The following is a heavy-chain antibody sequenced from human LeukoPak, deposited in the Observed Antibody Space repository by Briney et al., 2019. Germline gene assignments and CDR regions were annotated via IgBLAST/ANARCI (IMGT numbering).Heavy chain of an antibody. J-gene: IGHJ4*02. D-gene: IGHD3-3*01. CDR3: AREAYYDFWSGYYPDYFDY. CDR1: GFTFSSYW. Sequence: GGSLRLSCAASGFTFSSYWMSWVRQAPGKGLEWVANIKQDGSEKYYVDSVKGRFTISRDNAKNSLYLQMNSLRAEDTAVYYCAREAYYDFWSGYYPDYFDYWGQGTLVTVSS. CDR2: IKQDGSEK. V-gene: IGHV3-7*01.